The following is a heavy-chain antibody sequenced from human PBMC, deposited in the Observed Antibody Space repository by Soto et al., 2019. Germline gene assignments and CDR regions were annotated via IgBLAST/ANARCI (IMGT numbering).Heavy chain of an antibody. CDR1: GGSISSSSYY. CDR2: IYYSGSS. D-gene: IGHD3-10*01. J-gene: IGHJ6*03. Sequence: SETLSLTCSVSGGSISSSSYYWGWIRQPPGKGLEWIGSIYYSGSSYYNPSLKGRVTLPLDTSENKFSLRLSSVTAADTAVYYCATITRAYYMDVWGKGTTVTVSS. CDR3: ATITRAYYMDV. V-gene: IGHV4-39*01.